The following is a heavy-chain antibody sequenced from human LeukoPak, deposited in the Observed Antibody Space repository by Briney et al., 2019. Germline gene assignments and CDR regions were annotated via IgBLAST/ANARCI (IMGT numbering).Heavy chain of an antibody. V-gene: IGHV3-74*01. D-gene: IGHD6-13*01. CDR2: INSDGSST. Sequence: GGSLRLSCAASGFTFSTYWMHWVRQAPGKGLVWVSRINSDGSSTSYADSVKGRFTISRDNAKNTLYLQMNSLRAEDTAVYYCARGVAAAGTTLDYWGQGTLVTVSS. J-gene: IGHJ4*02. CDR1: GFTFSTYW. CDR3: ARGVAAAGTTLDY.